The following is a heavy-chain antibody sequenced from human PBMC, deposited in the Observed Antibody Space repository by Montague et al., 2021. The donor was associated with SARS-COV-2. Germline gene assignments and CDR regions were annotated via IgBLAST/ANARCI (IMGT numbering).Heavy chain of an antibody. V-gene: IGHV4-61*01. J-gene: IGHJ4*02. CDR3: ARENTVTTFGGPYYIDS. D-gene: IGHD4-17*01. Sequence: SETLSLTCTVSGGSVGSSHYYWAWIRQPPGKGLEWIGYIYDSGSTNYNPSLKSRVTISVDTSKNQFSLKLSSVTAADTAVYYCARENTVTTFGGPYYIDSWGQGTLVTVST. CDR1: GGSVGSSHYY. CDR2: IYDSGST.